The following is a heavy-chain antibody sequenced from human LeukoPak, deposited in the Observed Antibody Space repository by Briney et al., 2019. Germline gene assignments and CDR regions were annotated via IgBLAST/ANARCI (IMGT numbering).Heavy chain of an antibody. CDR3: ARDRERAFDI. D-gene: IGHD1-26*01. V-gene: IGHV4-59*01. Sequence: PSETLSLTSTVSGGSISGYYWSWIRQPPGKGLEWIGYISYSGSTNYNPSLKSRVTISVDTSKNQFSLKLSSVTAADTAVYYCARDRERAFDIWGQGTLVTVSS. CDR2: ISYSGST. CDR1: GGSISGYY. J-gene: IGHJ3*02.